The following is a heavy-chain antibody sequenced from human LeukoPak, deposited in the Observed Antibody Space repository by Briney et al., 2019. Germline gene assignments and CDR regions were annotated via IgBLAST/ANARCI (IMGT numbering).Heavy chain of an antibody. Sequence: GGSLRLSCAASGFTFSSYGMHWVRQAPGKGLEWVAVISYDGSNKYYADSVKGRFTISRDNSKNTLYLQMNSLRAEDTAVYYCAKDLDDYGGNGRGYWGQGTLVTVSS. D-gene: IGHD4-23*01. J-gene: IGHJ4*02. CDR3: AKDLDDYGGNGRGY. CDR2: ISYDGSNK. V-gene: IGHV3-30*18. CDR1: GFTFSSYG.